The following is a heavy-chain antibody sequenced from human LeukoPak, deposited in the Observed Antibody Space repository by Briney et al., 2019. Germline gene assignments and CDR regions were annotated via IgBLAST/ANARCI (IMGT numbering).Heavy chain of an antibody. CDR2: IKSRSEGETT. Sequence: GGSLRLSCVASEFTFNNAWMSWVRQAPGKGLEWVGRIKSRSEGETTDYAAPVKGRFTISRDDSKNTVYLQMNNLKTEDTAVYYCGLGSGRSDFDYWGQGTLVTVSS. CDR1: EFTFNNAW. CDR3: GLGSGRSDFDY. D-gene: IGHD3-10*01. V-gene: IGHV3-15*01. J-gene: IGHJ4*02.